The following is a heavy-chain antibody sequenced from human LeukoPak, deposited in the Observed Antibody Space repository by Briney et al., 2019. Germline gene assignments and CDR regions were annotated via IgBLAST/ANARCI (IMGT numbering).Heavy chain of an antibody. J-gene: IGHJ4*02. CDR1: GFTFSDYY. CDR2: ISSSGSAI. CDR3: VRCGGDSRDGYNM. V-gene: IGHV3-11*01. Sequence: GESLRLSCAASGFTFSDYYMSWIRQAPGKGLEWVSYISSSGSAISYADSVKGRFTISRDNAKHSVYLQMNSLRAEDTAVYFCVRCGGDSRDGYNMWGQGTLVTVSS. D-gene: IGHD5-24*01.